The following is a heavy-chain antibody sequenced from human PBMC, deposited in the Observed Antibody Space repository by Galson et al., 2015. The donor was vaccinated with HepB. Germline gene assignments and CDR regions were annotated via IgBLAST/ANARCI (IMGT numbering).Heavy chain of an antibody. D-gene: IGHD1-26*01. Sequence: SLRLSCAASGFTFDDYTMHWVRQAPGKGLEWVSLISWDGSTTYYVDSVKGRFTISRDNSKNSLYLQMNSLRTEDTALYYCAKDKVGTTFIFDNWGQGTLVTVSS. CDR2: ISWDGSTT. CDR3: AKDKVGTTFIFDN. J-gene: IGHJ4*02. V-gene: IGHV3-43*01. CDR1: GFTFDDYT.